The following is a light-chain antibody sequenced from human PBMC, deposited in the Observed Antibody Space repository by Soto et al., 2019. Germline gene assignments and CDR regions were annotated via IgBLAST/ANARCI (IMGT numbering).Light chain of an antibody. CDR1: QSVTNSF. CDR2: GAS. CDR3: QQYVSSPWA. V-gene: IGKV3-20*01. J-gene: IGKJ1*01. Sequence: ENVLTQSPGTLSLSPGERATLSCRASQSVTNSFLAWYQQKPGQAPRLLIYGASRRATGIPDRFTGSGSGTNFTLTISRLEPEDFAVYYCQQYVSSPWAFGQGTKVDIK.